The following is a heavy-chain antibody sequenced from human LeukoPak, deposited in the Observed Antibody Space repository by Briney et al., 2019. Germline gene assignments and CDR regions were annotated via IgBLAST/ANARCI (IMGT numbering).Heavy chain of an antibody. CDR3: AKPWGEIAAAGYNWFDP. V-gene: IGHV3-30*02. D-gene: IGHD6-13*01. CDR2: IRYDGSNK. J-gene: IGHJ5*02. CDR1: GFTFRTYG. Sequence: PGGSLRLSCAASGFTFRTYGMHWVRQAPGKGLEWVAFIRYDGSNKYYADSVKGRFTISRDNSKNTLYLQKNSLRAEDTAVYYCAKPWGEIAAAGYNWFDPWGQGTLVTVSS.